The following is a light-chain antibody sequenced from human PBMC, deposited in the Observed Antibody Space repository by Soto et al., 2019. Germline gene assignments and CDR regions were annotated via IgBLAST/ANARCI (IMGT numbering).Light chain of an antibody. CDR2: TTS. J-gene: IGKJ5*01. CDR3: QQSSRAPLT. V-gene: IGKV1-39*01. Sequence: DIQMTQSPSSLSASVGDRVTITCRASQSINSYVNWYQQKPGKAPKVLIYTTSNLQSGTPSRFSGRGSGTDFALTISSLQPEDFATYYCQQSSRAPLTFGQGTRLEIK. CDR1: QSINSY.